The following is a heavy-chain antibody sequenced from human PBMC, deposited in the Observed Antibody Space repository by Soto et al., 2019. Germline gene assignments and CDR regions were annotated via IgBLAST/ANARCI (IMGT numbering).Heavy chain of an antibody. CDR2: IIPIFGTA. CDR3: ARALPSYGSGSYIFDP. CDR1: GGTFSSYA. V-gene: IGHV1-69*13. J-gene: IGHJ5*02. D-gene: IGHD3-10*01. Sequence: SVKVSCKASGGTFSSYAISWVRQAPGQGLEWMGGIIPIFGTANYAQKFQGRVTITADESTSTAYMELSSLRSEDTAVYYCARALPSYGSGSYIFDPWGQGTLVTVSS.